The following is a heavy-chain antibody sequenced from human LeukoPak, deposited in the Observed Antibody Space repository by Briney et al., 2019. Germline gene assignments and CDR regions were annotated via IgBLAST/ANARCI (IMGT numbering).Heavy chain of an antibody. V-gene: IGHV4-4*07. CDR1: GGSISSYY. Sequence: SETLSLTCTVSGGSISSYYWSWIRQPAGKGLEWIGRIYTSGSTNYNPSLKSRVTMSVDTSKNQFSLKLSSVTAADTAVYYCARDGERGYDFWSGYSDYYYYMDVWGKGTTVTVSS. CDR3: ARDGERGYDFWSGYSDYYYYMDV. D-gene: IGHD3-3*01. J-gene: IGHJ6*03. CDR2: IYTSGST.